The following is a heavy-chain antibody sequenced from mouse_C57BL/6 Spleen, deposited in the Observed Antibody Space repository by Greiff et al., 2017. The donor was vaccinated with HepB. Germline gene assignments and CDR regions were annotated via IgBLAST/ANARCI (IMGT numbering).Heavy chain of an antibody. Sequence: VQLQQPGAELVKPGASVKLSCKASGYTFTSYWMHWVKQSPGQGLEWIGMIHPNSGSTNYNEKFKSKATLTVDKSSSTAYMQLSSLTSEDSAVYYCARSGWDPHFDYWGQGTTLTVSS. V-gene: IGHV1-64*01. CDR2: IHPNSGST. CDR3: ARSGWDPHFDY. J-gene: IGHJ2*01. CDR1: GYTFTSYW. D-gene: IGHD4-1*01.